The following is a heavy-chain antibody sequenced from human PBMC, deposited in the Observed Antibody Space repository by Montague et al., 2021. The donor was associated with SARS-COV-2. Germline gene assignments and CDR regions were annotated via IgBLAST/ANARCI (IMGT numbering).Heavy chain of an antibody. J-gene: IGHJ5*02. V-gene: IGHV4-4*07. D-gene: IGHD6-25*01. CDR3: AGAEAATGTPDDP. CDR1: GGSISSHY. Sequence: SETLSLTCSVSGGSISSHYWSWIRQPAGKGLEWIGRIYGSGSTNYNSSLKSRVTLSVDSSKNQFSLRLTSVTAADAAVYYCAGAEAATGTPDDPWGQGILVTVSS. CDR2: IYGSGST.